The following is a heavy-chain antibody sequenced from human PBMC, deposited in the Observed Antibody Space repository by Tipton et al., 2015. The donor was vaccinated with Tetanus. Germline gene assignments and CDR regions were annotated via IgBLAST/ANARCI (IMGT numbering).Heavy chain of an antibody. J-gene: IGHJ4*02. CDR2: IYHSGST. D-gene: IGHD3-9*01. CDR1: GYSISSGYY. CDR3: ARDLYDILTGYNHGDY. Sequence: TLSLTCAVSGYSISSGYYWGWIRQPPGKGLEWIGSIYHSGSTYYNPSLKSRVTISVDTSTNQFSLKLSSVTAADTAVYYCARDLYDILTGYNHGDYWGQGTLVTVSS. V-gene: IGHV4-38-2*02.